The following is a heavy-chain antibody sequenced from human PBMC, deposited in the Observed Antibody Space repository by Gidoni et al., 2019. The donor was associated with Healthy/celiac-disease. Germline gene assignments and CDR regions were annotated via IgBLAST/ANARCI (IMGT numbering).Heavy chain of an antibody. D-gene: IGHD2-15*01. CDR2: ISWNSGSI. Sequence: EVQLVESGGGLVQPGRSLILSCAASGFTFDDYAMHWVLQAPGKGLEWVSGISWNSGSIGYADSVKGRFTISRDNAKNSLYLQMNSLRAEDTALYYCAKGWSSPSRGGYYFDYWGQGTLVTVSS. CDR1: GFTFDDYA. CDR3: AKGWSSPSRGGYYFDY. V-gene: IGHV3-9*01. J-gene: IGHJ4*02.